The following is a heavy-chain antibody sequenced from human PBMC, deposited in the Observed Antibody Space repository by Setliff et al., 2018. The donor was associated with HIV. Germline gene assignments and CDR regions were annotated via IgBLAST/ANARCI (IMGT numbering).Heavy chain of an antibody. CDR2: INAGNGNT. J-gene: IGHJ4*02. CDR1: GYTFTSYA. CDR3: AREIRNYDFWSGYWEDHYFDS. D-gene: IGHD3-3*01. Sequence: ASVKVSCKASGYTFTSYAMHWVRQAPGQRLEWMGWINAGNGNTKYSQKSQGRVTITRDTSASTAYMELSSLRSEDTAVYYCAREIRNYDFWSGYWEDHYFDSWGQGTLVTVS. V-gene: IGHV1-3*01.